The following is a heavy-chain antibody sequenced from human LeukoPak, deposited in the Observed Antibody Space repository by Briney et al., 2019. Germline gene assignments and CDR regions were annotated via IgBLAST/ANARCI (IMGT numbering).Heavy chain of an antibody. V-gene: IGHV3-48*01. J-gene: IGHJ6*03. Sequence: PGGSLRLSCAASGFTFSSYSMNWVRQPPGKGLEWVSYISSSSSSIYYADSVKGRFTISRDNAKESLYLKMNRLRAEDTAVYYCARDGSSSKDYYYYYMDVWSKGTTVTVSS. CDR3: ARDGSSSKDYYYYYMDV. D-gene: IGHD6-6*01. CDR1: GFTFSSYS. CDR2: ISSSSSSI.